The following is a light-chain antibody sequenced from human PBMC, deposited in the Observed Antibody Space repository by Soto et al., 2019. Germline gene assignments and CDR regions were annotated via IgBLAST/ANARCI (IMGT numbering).Light chain of an antibody. J-gene: IGKJ2*03. Sequence: EIVLTQSPGTLSLSPGERATLSCRASQSVSSSNLAWYQHKPGQPPRLVMYGTSSRATGIPDRFSGSESGTDFTLTISRLEPEDFAIYYCQEYGSSPVSFGRGTKLEIK. CDR3: QEYGSSPVS. CDR1: QSVSSSN. V-gene: IGKV3-20*01. CDR2: GTS.